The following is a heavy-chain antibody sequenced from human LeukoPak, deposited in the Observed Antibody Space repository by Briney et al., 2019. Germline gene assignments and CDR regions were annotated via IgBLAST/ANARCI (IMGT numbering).Heavy chain of an antibody. CDR1: GFTFSSYG. Sequence: GGSLRLSCAASGFTFSSYGMHWVRQAPGKGLEWVAVISYDGSNKYYADSVEGRFTISRDNSKNTLYLQMNSLRAEDTAVYYCAKDISDSSSWLYYYYYGMDVWGQGTTVTVSS. CDR2: ISYDGSNK. V-gene: IGHV3-30*18. CDR3: AKDISDSSSWLYYYYYGMDV. D-gene: IGHD6-13*01. J-gene: IGHJ6*02.